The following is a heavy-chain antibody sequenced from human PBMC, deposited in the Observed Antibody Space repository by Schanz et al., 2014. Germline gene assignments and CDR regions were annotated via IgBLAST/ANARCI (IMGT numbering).Heavy chain of an antibody. J-gene: IGHJ4*02. Sequence: VQLEQSGAEVKKPGSSVKVSCKASGGTFSSFGINRVRQAPGQGLEWMGWMNPDSGNTGYAQKFQGRVTMTTDTSTSTAYMELRSLRSDDTAVYYCARDRLECGAECYSVEVFEIWGQGTLVIVSS. V-gene: IGHV1-8*01. CDR2: MNPDSGNT. D-gene: IGHD2-21*01. CDR1: GGTFSSFG. CDR3: ARDRLECGAECYSVEVFEI.